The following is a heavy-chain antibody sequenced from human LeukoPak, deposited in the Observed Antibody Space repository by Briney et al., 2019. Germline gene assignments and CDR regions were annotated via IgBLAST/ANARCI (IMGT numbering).Heavy chain of an antibody. Sequence: GGSLRLSCTASGFTFGDYAMHWVRQAPGKGLEWVAVISYDGSNKYYADSVKGRFTISRDNSKNTLYLQMNSLRAEDTAVYYCARDALYCSGGSCYQYNWFDPWGQGTLVTVSS. CDR3: ARDALYCSGGSCYQYNWFDP. V-gene: IGHV3-30*04. D-gene: IGHD2-15*01. CDR2: ISYDGSNK. J-gene: IGHJ5*02. CDR1: GFTFGDYA.